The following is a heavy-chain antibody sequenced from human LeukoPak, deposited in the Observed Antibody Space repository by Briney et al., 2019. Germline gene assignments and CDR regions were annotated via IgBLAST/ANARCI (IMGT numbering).Heavy chain of an antibody. CDR3: ATAPPYQSTGDNWFNP. J-gene: IGHJ5*02. V-gene: IGHV4-34*01. D-gene: IGHD4-11*01. CDR1: GGSFSGYY. Sequence: SETLSLTCAVYGGSFSGYYWSWIRQPPGKGLEWIGEINHSGSTNYNPSLKSRVTISVDTSKNQFSLKLSSVTAADTAVYYCATAPPYQSTGDNWFNPWGQGTLVTVSS. CDR2: INHSGST.